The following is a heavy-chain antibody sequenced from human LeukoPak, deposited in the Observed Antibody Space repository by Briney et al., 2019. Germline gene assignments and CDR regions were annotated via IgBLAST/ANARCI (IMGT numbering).Heavy chain of an antibody. Sequence: PGGSLRLSCAASGFTFSSYGMHWVRQAPGKGLEWVAVISYDGSNKYYADSVKGLFTISRDNSKNTLYLQMNSLRAEDTAVYYCAKDRHYYDSSGYFFDYWGQGTLVTVSS. CDR2: ISYDGSNK. D-gene: IGHD3-22*01. V-gene: IGHV3-30*18. J-gene: IGHJ4*02. CDR3: AKDRHYYDSSGYFFDY. CDR1: GFTFSSYG.